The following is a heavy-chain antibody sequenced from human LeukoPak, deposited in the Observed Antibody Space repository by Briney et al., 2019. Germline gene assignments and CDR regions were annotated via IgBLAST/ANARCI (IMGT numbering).Heavy chain of an antibody. J-gene: IGHJ4*02. D-gene: IGHD4-23*01. CDR2: INHSGST. CDR1: GGSFSGYY. V-gene: IGHV4-34*01. Sequence: SETLSLTCAVYGGSFSGYYWSWIRQPPGKGLEWIGEINHSGSTNYNPFLKSRVTISVDTSKNQFSLKLSSVTAADTAVYYCAQHLFGGNSEIDYWGQGTLVTVSS. CDR3: AQHLFGGNSEIDY.